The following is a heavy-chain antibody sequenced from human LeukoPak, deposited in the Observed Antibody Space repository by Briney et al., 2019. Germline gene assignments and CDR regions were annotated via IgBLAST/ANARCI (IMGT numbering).Heavy chain of an antibody. Sequence: ASVKVSCKASGYTFTSYGITWVRQAPGQGLEWMGWINTNTGNPTYAQGFTGRFVFSLDTSVSTTYLQISSLKAEDTAVYYCARAYYYGSGSPFDYWGQGALVTVSS. CDR2: INTNTGNP. D-gene: IGHD3-10*01. J-gene: IGHJ4*02. V-gene: IGHV7-4-1*02. CDR3: ARAYYYGSGSPFDY. CDR1: GYTFTSYG.